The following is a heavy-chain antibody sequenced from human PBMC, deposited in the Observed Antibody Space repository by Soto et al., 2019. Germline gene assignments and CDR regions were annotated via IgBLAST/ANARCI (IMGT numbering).Heavy chain of an antibody. CDR1: GGTSSSES. D-gene: IGHD4-17*01. Sequence: QVQLVQSGAEVKKPVSSVKVSCKASGGTSSSESISWLRQAPGQGLEWMGRIIPMFGIAKYPQKFQGRVTITADRSSHTAYMELSSLRSDDTAVYFCARGTPVPTYFFDSWGQGTLLTVSS. CDR3: ARGTPVPTYFFDS. V-gene: IGHV1-69*02. J-gene: IGHJ4*02. CDR2: IIPMFGIA.